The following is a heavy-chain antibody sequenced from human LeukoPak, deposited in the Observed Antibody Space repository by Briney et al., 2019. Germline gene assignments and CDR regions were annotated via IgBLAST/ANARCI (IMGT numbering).Heavy chain of an antibody. CDR2: IYHSDSA. V-gene: IGHV4-38-2*02. Sequence: PSETLSLTCAVSGYSISSGYQWAWIRQSPGKGLEWIGSIYHSDSAHYNPSLKSRVTILVETSRNQFSLKLYSVTAADTAVYYCARDPRWLTPDCTSTSCYENYFDPWGQGTLVTVSS. CDR1: GYSISSGYQ. D-gene: IGHD2-2*01. J-gene: IGHJ5*02. CDR3: ARDPRWLTPDCTSTSCYENYFDP.